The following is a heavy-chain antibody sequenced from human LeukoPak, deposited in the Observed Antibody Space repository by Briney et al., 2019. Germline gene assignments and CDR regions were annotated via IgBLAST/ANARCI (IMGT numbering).Heavy chain of an antibody. J-gene: IGHJ4*02. CDR3: ARTLSGWDYFDY. D-gene: IGHD6-19*01. Sequence: GGSLRLSCAASGFTFSSYEMNWVRQAPGKGLEWVSYISSSGSNIYYADSVKGRFTISRDNAKNSLYLQMNSLRAEDTAVYYCARTLSGWDYFDYWGQGNLVTVSS. CDR2: ISSSGSNI. V-gene: IGHV3-48*03. CDR1: GFTFSSYE.